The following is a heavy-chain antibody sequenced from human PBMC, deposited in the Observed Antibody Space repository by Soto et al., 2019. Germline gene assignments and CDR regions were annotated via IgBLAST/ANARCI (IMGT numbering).Heavy chain of an antibody. CDR2: INHSGST. D-gene: IGHD6-6*01. V-gene: IGHV4-34*01. Sequence: SETLSLTCAVYGGSFSGYYWSWIRQPPGKGLEWIGEINHSGSTNYNPSLKSRVTISVDTSKNQFSLKLSSVTAADTAVYYCATRPNLYSSSWYFDYWGQGTLVTVSS. CDR3: ATRPNLYSSSWYFDY. CDR1: GGSFSGYY. J-gene: IGHJ4*02.